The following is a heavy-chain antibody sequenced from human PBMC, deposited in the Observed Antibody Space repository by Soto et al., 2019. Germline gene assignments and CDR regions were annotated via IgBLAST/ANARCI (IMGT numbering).Heavy chain of an antibody. CDR1: GFTFSGSA. D-gene: IGHD1-26*01. Sequence: GGALRLSCAASGFTFSGSAMHWVRQASGKGLEWVGRIRSKANSYATAYAASVKGRFTIPRDDSKNTAYLQMNSLKTEDTAVYYCTRRDSGSYFYYYGMDVWGQGTTVTVSS. CDR3: TRRDSGSYFYYYGMDV. J-gene: IGHJ6*02. V-gene: IGHV3-73*01. CDR2: IRSKANSYAT.